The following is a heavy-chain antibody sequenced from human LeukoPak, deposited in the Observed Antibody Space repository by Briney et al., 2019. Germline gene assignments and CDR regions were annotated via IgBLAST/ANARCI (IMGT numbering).Heavy chain of an antibody. J-gene: IGHJ4*02. D-gene: IGHD2-2*01. Sequence: SETLSLTCAVYGGSFSGYYWSWIRQPPGKGLEWIGEINHSGSTNYNPSLKSRVTISVDTSKNQFSLKLSSVTAADTAVYYCARDLPYPRTGVPAAKIDYRGQGTLVTVSS. CDR1: GGSFSGYY. CDR2: INHSGST. V-gene: IGHV4-34*01. CDR3: ARDLPYPRTGVPAAKIDY.